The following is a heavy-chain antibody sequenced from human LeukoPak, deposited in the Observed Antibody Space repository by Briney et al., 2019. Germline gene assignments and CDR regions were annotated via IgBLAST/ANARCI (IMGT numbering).Heavy chain of an antibody. J-gene: IGHJ3*02. V-gene: IGHV3-64*01. CDR2: ISRNGGNT. CDR3: ARVGDSDAFDI. CDR1: GFTFSSYS. Sequence: GGSLRLSCAASGFTFSSYSMHWVRQAPGKGLEYVSAISRNGGNTYYANSVKGRFTISRDNSKNTLYLQMGSLRGEDMAVYHCARVGDSDAFDIWGQETMVTAAS.